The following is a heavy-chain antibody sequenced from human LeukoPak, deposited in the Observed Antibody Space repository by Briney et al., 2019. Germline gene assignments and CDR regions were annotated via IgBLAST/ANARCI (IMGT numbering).Heavy chain of an antibody. D-gene: IGHD6-6*01. J-gene: IGHJ4*02. Sequence: SETLSLTCTVSGGSISSYYWSWIRPPAGKGLEWIGRIYTSGSTNYNPSLQSRVTMSVDTSKNQFSLKLSSVTAADTAVYYCARDRAARPPYYFDYWGQGTLVTVSS. CDR2: IYTSGST. V-gene: IGHV4-4*07. CDR3: ARDRAARPPYYFDY. CDR1: GGSISSYY.